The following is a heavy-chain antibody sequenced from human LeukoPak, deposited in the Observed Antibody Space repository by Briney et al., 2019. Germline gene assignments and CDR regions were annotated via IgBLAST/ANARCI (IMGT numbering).Heavy chain of an antibody. V-gene: IGHV3-74*01. Sequence: PGGSLRLSCAAFGFTLSSYWMHWARQTPGKGLVWVSRMSSDESTTNYADSVRGRFTISRDNAKNALYLQMNNLRAEDTAIYFCARGRGPYGWFDPWGQGTLVTVSS. D-gene: IGHD3-10*01. CDR1: GFTLSSYW. J-gene: IGHJ5*02. CDR2: MSSDESTT. CDR3: ARGRGPYGWFDP.